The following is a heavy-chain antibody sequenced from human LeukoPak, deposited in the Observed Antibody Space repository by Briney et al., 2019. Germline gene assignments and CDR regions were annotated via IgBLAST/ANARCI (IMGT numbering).Heavy chain of an antibody. CDR3: ARDGPAQMVDFDY. V-gene: IGHV1-2*02. CDR1: GYTFSGTGWY. D-gene: IGHD3-10*01. Sequence: ASVKVSCKASGYTFSGTGWYLYWPRQAPGQGLEGMGWIYPYTGATHYAQKFQGRVAMTRGTSISTAYMELSRLRPDDTAVYYCARDGPAQMVDFDYWGQGTLVTVSS. CDR2: IYPYTGAT. J-gene: IGHJ4*02.